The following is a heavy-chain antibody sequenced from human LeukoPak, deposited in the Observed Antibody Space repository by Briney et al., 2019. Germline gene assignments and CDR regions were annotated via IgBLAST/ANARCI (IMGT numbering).Heavy chain of an antibody. CDR2: IIPIFGTA. CDR3: ARVPNSYYYGSSAPFDY. CDR1: GGTFSSYA. D-gene: IGHD3-22*01. Sequence: ASVTVSCKASGGTFSSYAISWVRQAPGQGLEWMRGIIPIFGTANYAQKFQGRVTMTRDTSTSTVYMELSSLRSEDTAVYYCARVPNSYYYGSSAPFDYWGQGTLVTVSS. V-gene: IGHV1-69*05. J-gene: IGHJ4*02.